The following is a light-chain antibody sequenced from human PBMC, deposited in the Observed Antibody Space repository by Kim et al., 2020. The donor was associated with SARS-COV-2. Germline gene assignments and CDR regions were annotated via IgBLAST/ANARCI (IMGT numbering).Light chain of an antibody. Sequence: GQSITISCTGTSSDIGAYNYVSWYQQHPSKAPKLIIYGVSNRPSGVSNRFSGSKSGTTASLTISGLQAEDEADYSCTSYTSSSTYVFGTGTKVTVL. CDR3: TSYTSSSTYV. V-gene: IGLV2-14*03. CDR1: SSDIGAYNY. J-gene: IGLJ1*01. CDR2: GVS.